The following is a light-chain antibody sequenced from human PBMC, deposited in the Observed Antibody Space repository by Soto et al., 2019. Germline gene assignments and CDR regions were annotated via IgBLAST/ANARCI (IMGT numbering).Light chain of an antibody. J-gene: IGLJ3*02. CDR2: EVS. Sequence: QAVVTQPASMSGSPGQSITISCTGTSSDVGSYNLVSWYQQHPGKAPKLMIYEVSKRPSGVSNRFSGSKSGNTASLTISGLQAEDEADYYCCSYAGSSTWVFGGGTQLTVL. CDR3: CSYAGSSTWV. CDR1: SSDVGSYNL. V-gene: IGLV2-23*02.